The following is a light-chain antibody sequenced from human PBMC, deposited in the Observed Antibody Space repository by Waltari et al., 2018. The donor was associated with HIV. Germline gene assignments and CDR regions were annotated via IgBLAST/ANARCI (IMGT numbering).Light chain of an antibody. CDR1: SSNIGSNT. Sequence: QSVLPQPPSASGTPGQRVTASRSGSSSNIGSNTVNWYQQLPGTAPKLLIYSNNQRPSGVPDRFSGSKSGTSASLAISGLQSEDEADYYCAAWDDSLNGPVFGGGTKLTVL. V-gene: IGLV1-44*01. CDR2: SNN. J-gene: IGLJ2*01. CDR3: AAWDDSLNGPV.